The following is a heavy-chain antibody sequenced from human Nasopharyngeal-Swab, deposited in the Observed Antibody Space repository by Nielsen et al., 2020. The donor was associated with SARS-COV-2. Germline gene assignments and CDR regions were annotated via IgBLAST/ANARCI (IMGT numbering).Heavy chain of an antibody. CDR3: ANRVYYYDSSGYRQTALFDY. Sequence: WIRQPPGKGLEWIGSIYYSGATYYSPSLKSRLTISVDTSKNQFSLKLSSVTAAGTAVYYCANRVYYYDSSGYRQTALFDYWGQGTLVTVSS. D-gene: IGHD3-22*01. CDR2: IYYSGAT. V-gene: IGHV4-39*01. J-gene: IGHJ4*02.